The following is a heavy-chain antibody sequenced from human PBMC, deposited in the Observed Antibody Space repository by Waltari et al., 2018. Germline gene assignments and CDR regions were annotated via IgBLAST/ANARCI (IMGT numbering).Heavy chain of an antibody. Sequence: EVQLLASGGGLVQPGGSLRLSCAASGFTFSSYAMSWVRQAPGKGLEWVSVIYSGGSTYYADPVKGRFTISRDNSKNTLYLQMNSLRAEDTAVYYCARVWGKSDYWGQGTLVTVSS. CDR1: GFTFSSYA. D-gene: IGHD3-16*01. V-gene: IGHV3-23*03. CDR2: IYSGGST. J-gene: IGHJ4*02. CDR3: ARVWGKSDY.